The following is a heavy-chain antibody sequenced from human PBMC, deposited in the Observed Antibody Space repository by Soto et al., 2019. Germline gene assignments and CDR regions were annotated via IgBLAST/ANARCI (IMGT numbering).Heavy chain of an antibody. CDR2: IYHGGSA. Sequence: SETLSLTCVVSDYPISSDYYWAWIRQPPGKGLEWIGSIYHGGSAYYNPSLNSRVTILVDTSNKQVSLRVTSVTAADTAVYYCARVITYHYGMDVWGQGITVTVSS. D-gene: IGHD3-16*01. J-gene: IGHJ6*02. CDR3: ARVITYHYGMDV. V-gene: IGHV4-38-2*01. CDR1: DYPISSDYY.